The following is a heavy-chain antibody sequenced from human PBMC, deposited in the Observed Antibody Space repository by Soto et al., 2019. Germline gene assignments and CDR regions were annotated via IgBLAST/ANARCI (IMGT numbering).Heavy chain of an antibody. J-gene: IGHJ1*01. Sequence: SETLSLTCTVSGGSISSYYWSWIRQPPGKGLEWIGYIYYSGSTNYNPSLKSRVTISVDTSKSQFSLKLSSVTAADTAVYYCARHGLYYDILTGYYKSEYFQHWGQGTLVTVSS. D-gene: IGHD3-9*01. CDR2: IYYSGST. V-gene: IGHV4-59*08. CDR1: GGSISSYY. CDR3: ARHGLYYDILTGYYKSEYFQH.